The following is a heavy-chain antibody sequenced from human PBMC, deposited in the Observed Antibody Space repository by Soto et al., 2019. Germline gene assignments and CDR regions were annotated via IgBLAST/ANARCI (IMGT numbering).Heavy chain of an antibody. CDR1: GGTFSSYA. D-gene: IGHD3-22*01. CDR2: IIPIFGTA. V-gene: IGHV1-69*13. J-gene: IGHJ4*02. CDR3: ARLPYYYYETRAYFDY. Sequence: SVKVSCKASGGTFSSYAISWVRQAPGQGLEWMGGIIPIFGTANYAQKFQGRVTITADESTSTAYMELSSLRSEDTAVYYCARLPYYYYETRAYFDYWGQGTLVTVSS.